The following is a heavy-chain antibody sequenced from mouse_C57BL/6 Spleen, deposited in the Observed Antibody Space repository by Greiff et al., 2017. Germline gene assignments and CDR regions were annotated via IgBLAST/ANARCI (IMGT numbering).Heavy chain of an antibody. Sequence: VKLMESGPELVKPGASVKISCKASGYAFSSSWMNWVKQRPGKGLEWIGRIYPGDGDTNYNGKFKGKATLTADKSSSTAYMQLSSLTSEDSAVYFCARSGNWYYFDYWGQGTTLTVSS. CDR1: GYAFSSSW. CDR2: IYPGDGDT. CDR3: ARSGNWYYFDY. V-gene: IGHV1-82*01. J-gene: IGHJ2*01. D-gene: IGHD2-1*01.